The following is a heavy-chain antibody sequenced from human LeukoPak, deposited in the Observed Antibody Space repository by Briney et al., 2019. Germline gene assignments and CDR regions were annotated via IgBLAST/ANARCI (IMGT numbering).Heavy chain of an antibody. Sequence: GGSLRLSCAASGFTFSSYAMSWVRQAPEKGLEWVSAISGSGGSTYYADSVKGRFTISRDNSKNTLYLQMNSLRAEDTAVYYCAKDRVVVVRLLWYWGQGTLVTVSS. CDR3: AKDRVVVVRLLWY. CDR1: GFTFSSYA. J-gene: IGHJ4*02. V-gene: IGHV3-23*01. CDR2: ISGSGGST. D-gene: IGHD2-2*01.